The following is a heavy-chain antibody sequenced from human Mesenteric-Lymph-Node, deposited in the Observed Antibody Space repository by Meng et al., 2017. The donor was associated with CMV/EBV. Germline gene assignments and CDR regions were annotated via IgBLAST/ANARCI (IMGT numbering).Heavy chain of an antibody. CDR3: ARESYYYDSSGYYYVIDY. J-gene: IGHJ4*02. D-gene: IGHD3-22*01. Sequence: SETLSLTCAVYGGSFSGYYWSWIRQPPGKGLEWIGEINHSGSTNYNPSLKSRVTISVDTSKNQFSLKLSSVTAADTAVYYCARESYYYDSSGYYYVIDYWGQGTLVTVSS. V-gene: IGHV4-34*01. CDR2: INHSGST. CDR1: GGSFSGYY.